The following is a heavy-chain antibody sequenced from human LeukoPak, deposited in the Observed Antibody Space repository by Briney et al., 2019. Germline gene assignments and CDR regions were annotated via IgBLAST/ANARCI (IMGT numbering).Heavy chain of an antibody. CDR1: GFTFSSYS. V-gene: IGHV3-48*04. CDR3: ARSRGIAAAAVYY. J-gene: IGHJ4*02. Sequence: GGSLRLSCAASGFTFSSYSMNWVRQAPGKGLEWVSYISSSSSTIYYADSVKGRFTISRDNAKNSLYLQMNSLRAEDTAVYYCARSRGIAAAAVYYWGQGTLVTVSS. D-gene: IGHD6-13*01. CDR2: ISSSSSTI.